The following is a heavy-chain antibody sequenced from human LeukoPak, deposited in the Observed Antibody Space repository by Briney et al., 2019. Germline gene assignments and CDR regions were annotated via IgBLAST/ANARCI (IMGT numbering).Heavy chain of an antibody. Sequence: PGGSLRLSCAASGFTFSSYAMSWVRQAPGKGLEWVSSISGSSIYKYYADSLKGRFTISRDNAKNSLYLQMNSLRVEDTAVYYCARDLWSPIDYWGQGTLVTVSS. CDR2: ISGSSIYK. V-gene: IGHV3-21*01. D-gene: IGHD3-10*01. CDR3: ARDLWSPIDY. J-gene: IGHJ4*02. CDR1: GFTFSSYA.